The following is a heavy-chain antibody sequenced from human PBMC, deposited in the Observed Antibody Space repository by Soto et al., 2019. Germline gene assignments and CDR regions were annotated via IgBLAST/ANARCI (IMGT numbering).Heavy chain of an antibody. J-gene: IGHJ4*02. CDR3: AREFWSGPFDY. CDR2: IWSDGSNK. D-gene: IGHD3-3*01. CDR1: GFTFSSYG. Sequence: QVQLVESGGGVVQPGRSLRLSCAASGFTFSSYGLHWVRQAPGKGLEWVAVIWSDGSNKYYADSVKGRFTISRDNSLTTLYLQMNSLRAEDTAVYYCAREFWSGPFDYWGQGTLVTVSS. V-gene: IGHV3-33*01.